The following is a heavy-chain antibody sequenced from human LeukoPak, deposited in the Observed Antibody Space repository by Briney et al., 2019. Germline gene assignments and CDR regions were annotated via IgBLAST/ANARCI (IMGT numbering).Heavy chain of an antibody. D-gene: IGHD5-12*01. CDR1: GFTFNSYA. V-gene: IGHV3-23*01. CDR3: AKGGQTDRFDY. CDR2: ITNSGGNT. J-gene: IGHJ4*02. Sequence: SGGSLRLSCAASGFTFNSYAMSWVRQALGKGLEWVSGITNSGGNTYYADSVKGRFTISRDNSKSTLYLQMNSLRAEDTAVFYCAKGGQTDRFDYWGQGALVTVSS.